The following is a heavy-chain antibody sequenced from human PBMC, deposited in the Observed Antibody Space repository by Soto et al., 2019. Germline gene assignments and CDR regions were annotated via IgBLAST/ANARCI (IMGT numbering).Heavy chain of an antibody. V-gene: IGHV3-74*01. CDR1: GFTFSAYW. Sequence: PGGSLRLSCSVSGFTFSAYWMHWVRQVPGKGLTWVSRISDDGSTATYADSVKGRFVISRDNAKNSLYLEMNTLRADDSGLYYCASGPGVSSTGTGAHWGRGPLVTVPS. J-gene: IGHJ4*02. D-gene: IGHD1-1*01. CDR2: ISDDGSTA. CDR3: ASGPGVSSTGTGAH.